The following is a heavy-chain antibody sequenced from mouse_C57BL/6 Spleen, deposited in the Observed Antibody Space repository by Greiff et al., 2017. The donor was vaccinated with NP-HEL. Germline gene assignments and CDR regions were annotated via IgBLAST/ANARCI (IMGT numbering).Heavy chain of an antibody. CDR1: GYAFSSYW. CDR3: ARSTRVTTDFDY. V-gene: IGHV1-80*01. CDR2: IYPGDGDT. Sequence: QVQLKQSGAELVKPGASVKISCKASGYAFSSYWMNWVKQRPGKGLEWIGQIYPGDGDTNYNGKFKGKATLTADKSSSTAYMQLSSLTSEDSAVYFCARSTRVTTDFDYWGQGTTLTVSS. D-gene: IGHD2-2*01. J-gene: IGHJ2*01.